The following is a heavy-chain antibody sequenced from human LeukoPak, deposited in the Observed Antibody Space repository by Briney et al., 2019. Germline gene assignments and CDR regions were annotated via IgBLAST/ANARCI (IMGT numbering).Heavy chain of an antibody. V-gene: IGHV1-2*02. CDR2: INPNSGGT. CDR1: GYTFTGYY. J-gene: IGHJ4*02. CDR3: ARDQYCSGGSCHLF. Sequence: ASVRVSCKASGYTFTGYYMHWVRQAPGQGLEWMGWINPNSGGTNYAQKVQGRVTMTRDTSISTAYMELSRLRSDDTAVYYCARDQYCSGGSCHLFWGQGTLVTVSS. D-gene: IGHD2-15*01.